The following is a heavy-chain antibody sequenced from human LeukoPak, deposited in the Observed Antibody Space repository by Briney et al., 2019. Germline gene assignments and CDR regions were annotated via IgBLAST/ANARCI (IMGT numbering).Heavy chain of an antibody. CDR1: RFTFSSYW. D-gene: IGHD4-17*01. J-gene: IGHJ3*02. V-gene: IGHV3-7*01. Sequence: GSLRLSCVASRFTFSSYWMSWVRQAPGKGLEWVANIKRDGSEMYYVDSVKGRFTISRDNAKDSLFLQMNSLRVEDTAVYYCARDLGDSGDYRIDAFDIWGQGTMVTVSS. CDR2: IKRDGSEM. CDR3: ARDLGDSGDYRIDAFDI.